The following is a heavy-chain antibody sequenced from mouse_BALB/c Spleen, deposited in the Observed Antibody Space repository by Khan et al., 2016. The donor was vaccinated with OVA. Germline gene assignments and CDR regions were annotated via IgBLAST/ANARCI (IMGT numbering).Heavy chain of an antibody. Sequence: EVELVESGGDLVKPGGSLKLSCAASGFTFSSYSMSWVRQLPDKRLEWVATMSSGGDYTYYPDSVKGRFTISRDNAKNTLYLQMSSLKSEDTAMYYCASYLTGSFAYWGQGTLVTVSA. V-gene: IGHV5-6*01. CDR3: ASYLTGSFAY. J-gene: IGHJ3*01. D-gene: IGHD4-1*01. CDR1: GFTFSSYS. CDR2: MSSGGDYT.